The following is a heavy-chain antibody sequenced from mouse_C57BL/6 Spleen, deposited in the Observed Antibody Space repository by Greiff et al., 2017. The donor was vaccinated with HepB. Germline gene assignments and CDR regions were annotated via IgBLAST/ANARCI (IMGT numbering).Heavy chain of an antibody. CDR1: GYAFSSSW. D-gene: IGHD2-13*01. CDR2: IYPGDGDT. Sequence: VQRVESGPELVKPGASVKISCKASGYAFSSSWMNWVKQRPGKGLEWIGRIYPGDGDTNYNGKFKGKATLTADKSSSTAYMQLSSLTSEDSAVYFCARRKATTSSYFDYWGQGTTLTVSS. J-gene: IGHJ2*01. CDR3: ARRKATTSSYFDY. V-gene: IGHV1-82*01.